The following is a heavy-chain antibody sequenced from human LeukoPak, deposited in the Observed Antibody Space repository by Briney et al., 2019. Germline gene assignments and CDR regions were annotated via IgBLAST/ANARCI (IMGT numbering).Heavy chain of an antibody. V-gene: IGHV3-48*01. Sequence: GGSLRLSCAASGFTVSSYSMNWVRQAPGKGLEWVSYISSSSSTIYYADSVKGRFTISRDNAKNSLYLQMNSLGAEDTAVYYCARHVNDILTGYYDYYLDYWGQGTLVTVSS. J-gene: IGHJ4*02. CDR2: ISSSSSTI. D-gene: IGHD3-9*01. CDR3: ARHVNDILTGYYDYYLDY. CDR1: GFTVSSYS.